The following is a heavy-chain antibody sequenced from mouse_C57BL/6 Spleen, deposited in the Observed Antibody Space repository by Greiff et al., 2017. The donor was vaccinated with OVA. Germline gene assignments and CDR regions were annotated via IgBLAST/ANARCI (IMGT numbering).Heavy chain of an antibody. V-gene: IGHV5-17*01. CDR2: ISSGSSTI. D-gene: IGHD4-1*01. J-gene: IGHJ3*01. Sequence: EVKLVESGGGLVKPGGSLKLSCAASGFTFSDYGMHWVRQAPEKGLEWVAYISSGSSTIYYADTVKGRFTISRDNAKNTLFLQMTSLRSEDTAMYYCARPQTGTFAYWGQGTLVTVSA. CDR3: ARPQTGTFAY. CDR1: GFTFSDYG.